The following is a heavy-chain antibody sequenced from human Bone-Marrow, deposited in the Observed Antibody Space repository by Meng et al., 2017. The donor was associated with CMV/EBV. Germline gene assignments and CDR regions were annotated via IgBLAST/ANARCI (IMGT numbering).Heavy chain of an antibody. D-gene: IGHD2-2*01. CDR1: GSLSGCY. Sequence: GSLSGCYCSWIRQPPGKGLEWIGKINHSGSTNYNPSLKSRVTISVDTSKNQFSLKLSSVTAADTAVYYCARGRIVVVPAAPYYFDYWGQGTLVTVSS. CDR3: ARGRIVVVPAAPYYFDY. CDR2: INHSGST. J-gene: IGHJ4*02. V-gene: IGHV4-34*01.